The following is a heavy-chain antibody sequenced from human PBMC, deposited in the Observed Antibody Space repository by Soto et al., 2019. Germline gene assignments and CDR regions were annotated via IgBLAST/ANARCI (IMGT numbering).Heavy chain of an antibody. Sequence: SETLSLTCTVSVDSVTIGRYYWTWIRQSPVKGLDWIGYIYYSWSTNYNPSLESRATIFADKSGSHFSLNLTSVTADDTAVYYCARRDYAIDSWGRGTLVTVSS. D-gene: IGHD4-17*01. J-gene: IGHJ4*02. CDR2: IYYSWST. V-gene: IGHV4-61*03. CDR3: ARRDYAIDS. CDR1: VDSVTIGRYY.